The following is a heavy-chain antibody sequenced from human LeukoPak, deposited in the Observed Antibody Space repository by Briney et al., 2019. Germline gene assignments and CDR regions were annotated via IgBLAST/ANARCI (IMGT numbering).Heavy chain of an antibody. D-gene: IGHD6-19*01. CDR3: AKEPNIAVAANDY. CDR2: ISGSGGST. CDR1: GGTFSSYA. Sequence: SCKASGGTFSSYAMSWVRQAPGKGLEWVSAISGSGGSTYYADSVKGRFTISRDNSKNTLYLQMNSLRAEDTAVYYCAKEPNIAVAANDYWGQGTLVTVSS. J-gene: IGHJ4*02. V-gene: IGHV3-23*01.